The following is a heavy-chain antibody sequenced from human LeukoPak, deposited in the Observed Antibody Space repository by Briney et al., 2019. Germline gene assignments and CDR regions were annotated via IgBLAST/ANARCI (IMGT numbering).Heavy chain of an antibody. CDR3: TRMRGYTYGYWYLDL. J-gene: IGHJ2*01. CDR1: GYTFTSYD. Sequence: ASVNVSCKAAGYTFTSYDINWVRQAPGQGLEWMGWMNPTSGNTGYAQKFQGRVTMTRDASIATAYMELSSLTSEDTALYYCTRMRGYTYGYWYLDLWGRGTPVTVSS. CDR2: MNPTSGNT. D-gene: IGHD5-18*01. V-gene: IGHV1-8*01.